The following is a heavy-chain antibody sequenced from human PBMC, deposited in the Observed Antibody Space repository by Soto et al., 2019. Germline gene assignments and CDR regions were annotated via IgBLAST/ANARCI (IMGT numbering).Heavy chain of an antibody. D-gene: IGHD5-12*01. J-gene: IGHJ4*02. V-gene: IGHV3-7*03. CDR2: IKQDGSEK. CDR3: ATSGGGWLQPPV. Sequence: GGSLRLSCAASGFTFISNWMSWVRQAPGKGLEWVANIKQDGSEKYYVDSVKGRFTISRDNAKNSLYLQMNSLRAEDTAVYYCATSGGGWLQPPVWGQGTLVTVSS. CDR1: GFTFISNW.